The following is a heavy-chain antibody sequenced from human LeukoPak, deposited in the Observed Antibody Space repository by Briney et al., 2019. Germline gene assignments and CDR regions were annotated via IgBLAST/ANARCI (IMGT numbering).Heavy chain of an antibody. D-gene: IGHD4-23*01. V-gene: IGHV3-48*03. Sequence: GGSLRLSCATSGFTFVSYAMTWVRQAPGKGLEWVSYISSSGDTIYYADSVKGRFTISRDNAKNSLYLQMNSLRAEDTAVYYCAKEGNCYFDDWGQGTLVSVSS. CDR2: ISSSGDTI. J-gene: IGHJ4*02. CDR3: AKEGNCYFDD. CDR1: GFTFVSYA.